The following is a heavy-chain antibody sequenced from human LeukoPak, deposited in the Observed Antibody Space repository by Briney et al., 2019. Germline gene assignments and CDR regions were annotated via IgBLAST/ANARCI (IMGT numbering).Heavy chain of an antibody. J-gene: IGHJ6*03. V-gene: IGHV1-2*02. D-gene: IGHD4-17*01. Sequence: ASVKVSCKASGYTFTGYYMHWVRQAPGQGLEWMGWINPNSGGTNYAQKFQGRVTMTRDTSISTAYMELSRLRSDDTAVYYCAREGGDYPGCYMDVWGKGTTVTVSS. CDR1: GYTFTGYY. CDR2: INPNSGGT. CDR3: AREGGDYPGCYMDV.